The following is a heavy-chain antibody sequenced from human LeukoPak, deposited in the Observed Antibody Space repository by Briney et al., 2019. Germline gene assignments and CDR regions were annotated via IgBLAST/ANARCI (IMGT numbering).Heavy chain of an antibody. CDR1: GGSISSYY. CDR3: ARETRAYGSGNLDY. CDR2: IYTSGST. D-gene: IGHD3-10*01. J-gene: IGHJ4*02. Sequence: SETLSLTCTVPGGSISSYYWSWIRQPAGKGLEWIGRIYTSGSTNYNPSLKSRVTMSVDTSKNQFSLKLSSVTAADTAVYYCARETRAYGSGNLDYWGQGTLVTVSS. V-gene: IGHV4-4*07.